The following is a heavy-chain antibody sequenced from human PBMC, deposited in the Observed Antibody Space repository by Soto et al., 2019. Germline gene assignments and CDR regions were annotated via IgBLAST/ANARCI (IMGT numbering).Heavy chain of an antibody. Sequence: EVQLLESGGGLVQPGGSLRLSCAACGFTLNYYAINWVRQAPGKGLEWVSAITSTGDTYYVDSVKGRFTISRDNSKYTLNLQMNSLRAEDTAVYYCAKEIAASATLWLAHWGQGTLVTVSA. CDR3: AKEIAASATLWLAH. CDR2: ITSTGDT. D-gene: IGHD6-13*01. CDR1: GFTLNYYA. V-gene: IGHV3-23*01. J-gene: IGHJ5*02.